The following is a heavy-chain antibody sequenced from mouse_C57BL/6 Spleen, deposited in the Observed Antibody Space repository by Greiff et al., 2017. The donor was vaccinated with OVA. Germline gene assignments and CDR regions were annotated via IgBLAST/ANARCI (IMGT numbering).Heavy chain of an antibody. J-gene: IGHJ4*01. CDR1: GSTFTGYW. V-gene: IGHV1-50*01. CDR2: IDPSDSYT. Sequence: VQLQQPGAGLVNPGASVRLSCRASGSTFTGYWMQWVKRGPGQGLEWIGEIDPSDSYTNYNQKFKGKATLTVDTSSSTAYMQLSSLTSEDSAVYYCARLLYAMDYWGQGTSVTVSS. CDR3: ARLLYAMDY.